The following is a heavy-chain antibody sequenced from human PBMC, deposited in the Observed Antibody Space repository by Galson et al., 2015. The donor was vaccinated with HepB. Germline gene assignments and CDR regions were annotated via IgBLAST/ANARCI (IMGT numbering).Heavy chain of an antibody. Sequence: SVKVSCKASGYTFTSYGISWVRQAPGQGLEWMGWISAYNGNTNYAQKLQGRVTMTTDTSKSTAYMELRSLRSDDTAVYYCARGSFGAPTYYYGMDVWGQGTTVTVSS. CDR2: ISAYNGNT. D-gene: IGHD3-10*01. CDR1: GYTFTSYG. V-gene: IGHV1-18*01. J-gene: IGHJ6*02. CDR3: ARGSFGAPTYYYGMDV.